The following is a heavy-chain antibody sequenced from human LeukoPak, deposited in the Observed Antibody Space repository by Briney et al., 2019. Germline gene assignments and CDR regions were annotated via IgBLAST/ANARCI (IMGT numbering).Heavy chain of an antibody. J-gene: IGHJ4*02. CDR3: ARAVGDTARDFDY. Sequence: SETLSLTCAVYGGSFSGYYWSWIRQPPGKGLEWIGEINHSGSTNYNPSLKSRVTISVDTSKNQFSLKLSPVTAADTAVYYCARAVGDTARDFDYWGQGTLVTVSS. CDR2: INHSGST. V-gene: IGHV4-34*01. D-gene: IGHD5-18*01. CDR1: GGSFSGYY.